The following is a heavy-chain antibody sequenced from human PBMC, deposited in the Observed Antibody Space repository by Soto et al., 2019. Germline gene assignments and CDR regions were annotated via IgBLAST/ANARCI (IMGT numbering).Heavy chain of an antibody. Sequence: QLQLQESGPGLVKPSETLSLTCTVSGGSISTSSYFWGWIRQPPGKGLEWIGSIYYSGSTYYNPSLKSRVTISVDTSKNPFSLKLRSVTAADTAVYYCARDYDSSGDYWGQGTLVTVSS. V-gene: IGHV4-39*01. CDR1: GGSISTSSYF. J-gene: IGHJ4*02. D-gene: IGHD3-22*01. CDR3: ARDYDSSGDY. CDR2: IYYSGST.